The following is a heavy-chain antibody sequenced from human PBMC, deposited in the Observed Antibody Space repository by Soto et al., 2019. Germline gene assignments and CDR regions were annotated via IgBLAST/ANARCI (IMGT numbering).Heavy chain of an antibody. V-gene: IGHV4-30-2*01. D-gene: IGHD1-1*01. CDR3: ASFKVNDRELDY. Sequence: QLQLQESGSGLVKPSQTLSLICAVSGGSVSSGGYSWSWIRQPPGKGLEWIGYIYHSGSSYYNPSLKSRVTISVDRSKNQFSLKLSSVTAADTAMYYCASFKVNDRELDYWGQGTLVTVSS. CDR1: GGSVSSGGYS. CDR2: IYHSGSS. J-gene: IGHJ4*02.